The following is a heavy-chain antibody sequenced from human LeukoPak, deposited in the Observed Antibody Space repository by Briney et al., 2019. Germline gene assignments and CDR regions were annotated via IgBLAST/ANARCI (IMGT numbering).Heavy chain of an antibody. Sequence: GASVKVSCKASGYTFTNYAMNWVRQAPGQGLEWMGWINTNTGNPTYAQGFTGRFVFSLDTSVSTAYLQISSLKAEDTAIYYCARVVSTFWNGGQLQYWGQGTLVTVSS. J-gene: IGHJ4*02. D-gene: IGHD1-1*01. CDR2: INTNTGNP. V-gene: IGHV7-4-1*02. CDR3: ARVVSTFWNGGQLQY. CDR1: GYTFTNYA.